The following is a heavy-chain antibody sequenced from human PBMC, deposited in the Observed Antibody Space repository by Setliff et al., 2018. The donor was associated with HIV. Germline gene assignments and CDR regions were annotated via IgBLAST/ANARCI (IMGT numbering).Heavy chain of an antibody. D-gene: IGHD3-22*01. CDR1: DGSLSGYY. Sequence: PSETLSLTCAVYDGSLSGYYWSWIRQPPGKGLEWIGYIYTSGSTNYNPSLKSRVTISVDTSKNQFSLKLSSVTAADTAVYYCARGLSFYDPGGFDYWGQGTLVTVSS. J-gene: IGHJ4*02. V-gene: IGHV4-4*09. CDR2: IYTSGST. CDR3: ARGLSFYDPGGFDY.